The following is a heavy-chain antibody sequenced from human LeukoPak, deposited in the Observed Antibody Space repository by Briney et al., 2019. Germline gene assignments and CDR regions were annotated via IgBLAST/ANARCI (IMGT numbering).Heavy chain of an antibody. Sequence: GGSLRLSCAASGLIFNSYDLSWVRQAPGKGLDWVSGITGSGGSAFYADSVKGRFTISRDNSKNTLYLQMNSLRAEDTAVYYCAKVSWSASDRHCWGQGTLVTVSS. J-gene: IGHJ4*02. CDR2: ITGSGGSA. D-gene: IGHD3-3*01. CDR1: GLIFNSYD. CDR3: AKVSWSASDRHC. V-gene: IGHV3-23*01.